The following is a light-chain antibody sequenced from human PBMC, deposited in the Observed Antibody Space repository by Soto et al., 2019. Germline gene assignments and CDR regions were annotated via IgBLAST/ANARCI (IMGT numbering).Light chain of an antibody. CDR3: SSYTSSSTPYV. CDR1: SSDVGGYNY. J-gene: IGLJ1*01. CDR2: DVS. V-gene: IGLV2-14*01. Sequence: QSVLTPPSSLSGSTGQSITISCTGTSSDVGGYNYVSWYQQHPGKAPKLMIYDVSNRPSGVSNRFYGSKSGNTASLTISGLQAEDEADYYCSSYTSSSTPYVFGTGTKVTVL.